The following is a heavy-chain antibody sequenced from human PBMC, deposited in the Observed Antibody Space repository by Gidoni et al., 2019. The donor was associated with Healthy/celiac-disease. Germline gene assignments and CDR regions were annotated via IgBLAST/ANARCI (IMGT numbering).Heavy chain of an antibody. D-gene: IGHD6-6*01. V-gene: IGHV3-48*03. CDR2: ISSSGSTI. CDR1: GFTFSSYE. Sequence: EVQLVESGGGLVQPGGSLRLSCAASGFTFSSYEMNWVRQAPGKGLEWVSYISSSGSTIYYADSVKGRFTISRDNAKNSLYLQMNSLRAEDTAVYYCARGGYSSSSPPGYWGQGTLVTVSS. J-gene: IGHJ4*02. CDR3: ARGGYSSSSPPGY.